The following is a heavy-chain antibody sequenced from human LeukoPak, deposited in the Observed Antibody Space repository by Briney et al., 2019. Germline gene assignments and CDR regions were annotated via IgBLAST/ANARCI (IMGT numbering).Heavy chain of an antibody. CDR2: ISSSGGTI. D-gene: IGHD3-10*01. CDR1: GLTFSTYE. CDR3: AREGGVISYDLDYFDC. V-gene: IGHV3-48*03. Sequence: AGPLRLSCVGAGLTFSTYEKTWIRQAPGKGLKRVSYISSSGGTIYYADSVKGRFTISRDNAKNSLYLQMNSLRAEDTAVYYCAREGGVISYDLDYFDCWGQGTLITVSS. J-gene: IGHJ4*02.